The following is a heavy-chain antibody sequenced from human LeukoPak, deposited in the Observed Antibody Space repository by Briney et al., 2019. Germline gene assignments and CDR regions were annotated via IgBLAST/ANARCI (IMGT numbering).Heavy chain of an antibody. CDR3: ARDDSSSWNYYYYGMDV. Sequence: ASVKVSCKASGYTFTSYGISWVRQAPGQGLEWMGWIGAYNGNTNYAQKLQGRVTMTTDTSTSTAYMELRSLRSDDTAVYYCARDDSSSWNYYYYGMDVWGQGTTVTVSS. CDR1: GYTFTSYG. J-gene: IGHJ6*02. CDR2: IGAYNGNT. V-gene: IGHV1-18*01. D-gene: IGHD6-13*01.